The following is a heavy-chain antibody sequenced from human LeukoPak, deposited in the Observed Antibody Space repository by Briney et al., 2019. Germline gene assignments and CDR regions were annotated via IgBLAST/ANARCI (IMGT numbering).Heavy chain of an antibody. J-gene: IGHJ4*02. V-gene: IGHV1-46*01. D-gene: IGHD2-21*01. CDR2: INPISGST. CDR3: ARGYSNALAFDY. CDR1: GYTFTTYY. Sequence: ASVKVSCKASGYTFTTYYMHWVRQAPGQGLEWMGIINPISGSTTYTQHFQGRVTMTRDTSTSTVYMDLSSLISEDTAVYYCARGYSNALAFDYWGQGTLVTVSS.